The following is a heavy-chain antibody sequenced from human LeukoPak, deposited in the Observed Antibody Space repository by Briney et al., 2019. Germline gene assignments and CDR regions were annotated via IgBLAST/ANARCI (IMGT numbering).Heavy chain of an antibody. CDR1: GYTFTSYY. CDR2: INPSGGST. J-gene: IGHJ1*01. Sequence: ASVKVSCKASGYTFTSYYMHWVRQAPGQGLEWMGIINPSGGSTSYAQKFQGRVTMTRDTSMSTVYMELSSLRSEDTAVYYCASRAVAGNYFQHWGQGTLVTVSS. D-gene: IGHD6-19*01. V-gene: IGHV1-46*01. CDR3: ASRAVAGNYFQH.